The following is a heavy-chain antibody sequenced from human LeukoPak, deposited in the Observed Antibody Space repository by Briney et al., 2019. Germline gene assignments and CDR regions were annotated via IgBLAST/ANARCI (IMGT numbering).Heavy chain of an antibody. J-gene: IGHJ6*02. V-gene: IGHV1-69*13. CDR2: IIPIFGTA. Sequence: SVKVSCKASGGTXSSYAISGVRQAPGQGLEWMGGIIPIFGTANYAQKFQGRVTITADESTSTAYMELSSLRSEDTAVYYCARVGGDFDYYYYGMDVWGQGTTVTVSS. CDR1: GGTXSSYA. D-gene: IGHD2-21*02. CDR3: ARVGGDFDYYYYGMDV.